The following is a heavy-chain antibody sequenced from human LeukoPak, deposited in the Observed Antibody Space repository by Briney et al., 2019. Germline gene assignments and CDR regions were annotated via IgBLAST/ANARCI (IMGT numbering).Heavy chain of an antibody. CDR1: GYTFTSYY. Sequence: ASVKVSCKASGYTFTSYYMHWVRQAPGQGLEWMGIINPSGGSTSYAQKFQGRVTTTRDTSTSTVYMELSSLRSEDTAVYYCARDLLGYYDSSGYSGDYWGQGTLVTVSS. CDR2: INPSGGST. J-gene: IGHJ4*02. CDR3: ARDLLGYYDSSGYSGDY. D-gene: IGHD3-22*01. V-gene: IGHV1-46*01.